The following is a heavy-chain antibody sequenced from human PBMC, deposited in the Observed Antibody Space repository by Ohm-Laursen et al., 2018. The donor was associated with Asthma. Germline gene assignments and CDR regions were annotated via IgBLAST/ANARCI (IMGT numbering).Heavy chain of an antibody. CDR3: VRDVVDRFDF. D-gene: IGHD2-21*01. Sequence: GASVKVSCKASGYIFANYGISWVRQAPGQRPEWMGWIYIRNTNYAPKFRDRITLSTDTSTNTAYMDLRSLRSDDTAVYYCVRDVVDRFDFWGQGSLVIVSS. CDR2: IYIRNT. V-gene: IGHV1-18*01. J-gene: IGHJ4*02. CDR1: GYIFANYG.